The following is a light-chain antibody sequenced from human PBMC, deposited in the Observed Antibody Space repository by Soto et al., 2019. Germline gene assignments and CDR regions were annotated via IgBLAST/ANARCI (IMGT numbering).Light chain of an antibody. CDR1: ESVRSNF. Sequence: EIVLTQSPGTLSLSPGERATLSCRASESVRSNFLAWYQQKPGQAPKLLISGGSSRATGIPDRFSGSGSGKDFLLTITKLEPVDFAVYSCQQYGSSPGTLGQGTKLEIK. CDR2: GGS. J-gene: IGKJ2*02. CDR3: QQYGSSPGT. V-gene: IGKV3-20*01.